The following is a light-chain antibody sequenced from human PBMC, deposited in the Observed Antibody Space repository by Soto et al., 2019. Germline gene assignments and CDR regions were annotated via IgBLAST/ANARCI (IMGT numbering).Light chain of an antibody. V-gene: IGLV2-14*01. CDR1: SSDVGGYNY. Sequence: ALTQPASVSGSPGQSITISCTGTSSDVGGYNYVSWYQQHPGKAPKLMIYEVSNRPSGVSNRFSGSKSGNTASLTISGLQAEDEADYYCSSYTSSNSWVFGGGTKLTVL. CDR2: EVS. J-gene: IGLJ3*02. CDR3: SSYTSSNSWV.